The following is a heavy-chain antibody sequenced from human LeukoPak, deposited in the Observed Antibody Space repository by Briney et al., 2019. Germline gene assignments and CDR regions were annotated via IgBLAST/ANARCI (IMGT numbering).Heavy chain of an antibody. J-gene: IGHJ4*02. Sequence: ASVKVSCKASGYTFTSYGISWVRQAPGQGLEWMGWISAYNGNTNYAQKLQGRVTMTTDTSTSTAYMELRSLRSDDTAVYYCARKKDYYGSGSYSTDFDYWGQGTLVTVSS. CDR2: ISAYNGNT. CDR1: GYTFTSYG. V-gene: IGHV1-18*01. D-gene: IGHD3-10*01. CDR3: ARKKDYYGSGSYSTDFDY.